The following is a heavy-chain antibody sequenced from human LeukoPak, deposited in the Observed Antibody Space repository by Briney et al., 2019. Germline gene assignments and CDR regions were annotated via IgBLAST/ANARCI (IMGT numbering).Heavy chain of an antibody. Sequence: SSETLSPTCTVSGGSIISYYWSWIRQPPGKGLEWIGYIYYSGNTNYNPSLKRRVTISLDTSRNQFSLKLSSVTAADTAVYYCARGSLTGRTGYDFVSWGQGTMVTVSS. J-gene: IGHJ4*02. CDR1: GGSIISYY. CDR2: IYYSGNT. CDR3: ARGSLTGRTGYDFVS. V-gene: IGHV4-59*01. D-gene: IGHD3-9*01.